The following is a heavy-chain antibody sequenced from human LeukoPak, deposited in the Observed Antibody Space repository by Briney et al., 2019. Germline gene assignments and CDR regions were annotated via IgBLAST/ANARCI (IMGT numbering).Heavy chain of an antibody. CDR3: ARRSFAWGNWRLAS. D-gene: IGHD3-16*01. CDR1: GVSLSGYY. J-gene: IGHJ4*02. CDR2: INHRGVT. V-gene: IGHV4-34*01. Sequence: SETLSLTCGVHGVSLSGYYWTWIRQAPGKGLEWIGEINHRGVTHYTASPKSRVIISIDPSKVQFSLNLTSVTAADTAVYYCARRSFAWGNWRLASWAQGTLVTVSS.